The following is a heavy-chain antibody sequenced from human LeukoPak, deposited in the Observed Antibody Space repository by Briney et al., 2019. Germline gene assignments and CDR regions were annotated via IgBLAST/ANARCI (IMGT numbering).Heavy chain of an antibody. V-gene: IGHV1-2*02. CDR1: GYTFTGYY. CDR3: GRGNEWRTVTHPVRY. CDR2: INSNSGGT. Sequence: ASVKVSCKASGYTFTGYYMHWVRQAPGQGLEWMGWINSNSGGTNYAQKFKGRVTMTRDTSISTAYMEPSRLRSDDTAVYYCGRGNEWRTVTHPVRYWGQGTLVTVSS. J-gene: IGHJ4*02. D-gene: IGHD3-3*01.